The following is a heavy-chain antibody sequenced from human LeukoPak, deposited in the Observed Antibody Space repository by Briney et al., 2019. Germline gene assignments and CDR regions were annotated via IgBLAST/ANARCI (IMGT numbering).Heavy chain of an antibody. D-gene: IGHD5-18*01. CDR3: ATVDSYGSNWFDP. V-gene: IGHV1-24*01. CDR1: GYTLTELS. CDR2: FDPEDGET. J-gene: IGHJ5*02. Sequence: ASVKVSSKVSGYTLTELSMHWVRQAPGKGREWMGGFDPEDGETIYAQKFQGRVTMTEDTSTDTAYMELSSLRSEDTAVYYCATVDSYGSNWFDPWGQGTLVTASS.